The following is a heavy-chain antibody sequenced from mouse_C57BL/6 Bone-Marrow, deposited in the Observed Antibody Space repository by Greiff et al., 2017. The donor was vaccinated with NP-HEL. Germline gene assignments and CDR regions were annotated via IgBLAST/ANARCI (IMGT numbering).Heavy chain of an antibody. CDR3: ARFDYYGSSSDY. J-gene: IGHJ2*01. CDR2: IYPSDSET. Sequence: VQLQQPGAELVRPGSSVKLSCKASGYTFTSYWMDWVKQRPGQGLEWIGNIYPSDSETHYNQTFKDKATLTVDKSSSTAYMQLSSLTSEDSAVYYCARFDYYGSSSDYWGQGTTLTVSS. CDR1: GYTFTSYW. D-gene: IGHD1-1*01. V-gene: IGHV1-61*01.